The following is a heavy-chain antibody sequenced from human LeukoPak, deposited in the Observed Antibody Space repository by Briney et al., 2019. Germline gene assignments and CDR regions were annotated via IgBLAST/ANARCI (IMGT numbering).Heavy chain of an antibody. J-gene: IGHJ4*02. V-gene: IGHV4-39*01. CDR3: ASGGGGRVDY. CDR1: GGSISSSSYY. D-gene: IGHD3-16*01. Sequence: SETLSLTCTVSGGSISSSSYYWGWIRQPPGKGLEWIGSIYYSGSTYYNPSLKSRVTISVDTSKNQFSLKLSSVTAADTAVYYCASGGGGRVDYWGQGTLVTVSS. CDR2: IYYSGST.